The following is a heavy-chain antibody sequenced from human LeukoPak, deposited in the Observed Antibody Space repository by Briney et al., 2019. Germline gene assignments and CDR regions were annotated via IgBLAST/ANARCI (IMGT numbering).Heavy chain of an antibody. CDR1: GGSISSSRYY. Sequence: SENQCLTCTVTGGSISSSRYYEGWIRQPPGKGLEWIGSIYYSGSTYYNPSLKSRVTISVDTSKNQFYLKLSSVTAADTAVYYCARPPVWGQGTTVTVSS. V-gene: IGHV4-39*01. CDR2: IYYSGST. J-gene: IGHJ6*02. CDR3: ARPPV.